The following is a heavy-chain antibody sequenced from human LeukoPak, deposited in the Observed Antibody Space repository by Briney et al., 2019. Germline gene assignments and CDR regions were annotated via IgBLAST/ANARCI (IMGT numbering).Heavy chain of an antibody. CDR2: ISYDGSNK. CDR3: ARVGVAGRAYYYGMDV. Sequence: HTGRSLRLSCAASGFTFSSYAMHWVRQAPGKGLEWAAVISYDGSNKYYADSVKGRFTISRDNSKNTLYLQMNSLRAEDTAVYYCARVGVAGRAYYYGMDVWGQGTTVTVSS. CDR1: GFTFSSYA. J-gene: IGHJ6*02. D-gene: IGHD6-19*01. V-gene: IGHV3-30*04.